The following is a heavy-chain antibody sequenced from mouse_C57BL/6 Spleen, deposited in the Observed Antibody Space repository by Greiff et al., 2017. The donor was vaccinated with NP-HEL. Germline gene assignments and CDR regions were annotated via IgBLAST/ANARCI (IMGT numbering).Heavy chain of an antibody. Sequence: VQLQQSGAELVRPGTSVKMSCKASGYTFTNYWIGWAKQRPGHGLEWIGDIYPGGGYTNYNEKFKGKATLTADKSSSTAYMQFSSLTSEDSAIYYCARSAWDVGFAYWGQGTLVTVSA. CDR2: IYPGGGYT. D-gene: IGHD4-1*01. CDR1: GYTFTNYW. CDR3: ARSAWDVGFAY. J-gene: IGHJ3*01. V-gene: IGHV1-63*01.